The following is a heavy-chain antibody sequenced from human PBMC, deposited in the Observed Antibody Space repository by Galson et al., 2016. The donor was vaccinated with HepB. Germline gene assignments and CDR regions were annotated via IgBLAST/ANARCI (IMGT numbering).Heavy chain of an antibody. V-gene: IGHV3-49*03. CDR2: IRSKAYGGTT. Sequence: SLRLSCAASGFTFGDYALTWFRQAPGKGLEWVGYIRSKAYGGTTEYAASVKGRFTISRDDSKSIAYLQMNSLKTEDTAVCYCTRSLHYGSGGLVGYWGPGTLVTVSS. CDR3: TRSLHYGSGGLVGY. CDR1: GFTFGDYA. J-gene: IGHJ4*02. D-gene: IGHD3-10*01.